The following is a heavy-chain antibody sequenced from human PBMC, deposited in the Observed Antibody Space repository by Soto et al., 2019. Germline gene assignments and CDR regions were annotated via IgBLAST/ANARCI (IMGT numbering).Heavy chain of an antibody. J-gene: IGHJ4*02. D-gene: IGHD3-3*01. V-gene: IGHV4-61*01. CDR3: ARVEAEGDYFDY. CDR1: GGSVSSGSYY. CDR2: IYYSGST. Sequence: QVQLQESGPGLVKPAETLSLTCTVSGGSVSSGSYYWSWSRQPPGKGLECIGYIYYSGSTNYSPSLQSRVTISVDTSKNQFSLKLSPVTAADTAVYYCARVEAEGDYFDYWGQGTLVTVSS.